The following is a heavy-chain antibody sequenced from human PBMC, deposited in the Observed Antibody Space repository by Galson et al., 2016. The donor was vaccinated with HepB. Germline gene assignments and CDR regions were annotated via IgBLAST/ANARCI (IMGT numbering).Heavy chain of an antibody. D-gene: IGHD2-2*01. V-gene: IGHV1-3*01. CDR1: GYTFTSYA. CDR2: INAGNGNT. CDR3: ERDRKIYQLLCPGYYYGMDV. J-gene: IGHJ6*02. Sequence: SVKVSCKASGYTFTSYAMHWVRQAPGQRLEWMGWINAGNGNTKNSQKFQGRVTITMDRSARTAYMELSSLRSEDTAVYYCERDRKIYQLLCPGYYYGMDVWGQGTTVTVSS.